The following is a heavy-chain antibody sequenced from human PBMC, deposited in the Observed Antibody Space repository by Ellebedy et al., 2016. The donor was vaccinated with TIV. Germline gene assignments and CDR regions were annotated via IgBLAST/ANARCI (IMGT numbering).Heavy chain of an antibody. D-gene: IGHD2-15*01. CDR3: ARGLGYCSGGSCYSGFWFDP. Sequence: SETLSLXXAVYGGSFSGSYWSWIRQPPGKGLQWIGEITHSGSTNYNPSLKSRVTISVDTSKNQFSLKLSSVTAADTAVYYCARGLGYCSGGSCYSGFWFDPWGQGTLVTVSS. CDR1: GGSFSGSY. J-gene: IGHJ5*02. CDR2: ITHSGST. V-gene: IGHV4-34*01.